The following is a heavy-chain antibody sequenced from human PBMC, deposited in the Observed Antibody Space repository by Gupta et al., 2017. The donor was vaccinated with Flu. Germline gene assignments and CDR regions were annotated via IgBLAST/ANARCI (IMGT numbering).Heavy chain of an antibody. D-gene: IGHD3-3*01. V-gene: IGHV1-69*01. CDR3: AREAPGDDDFWSGYSPQGAQSLTY. Sequence: QVQLVQSGAEVKKPGSSVKVSCKASGGTFSSYAISWVRQAPGQGLEWMGGIIPIFGTANYAQKFQGRVTITADESTSTAYMELSSLRSEDTAVYYCAREAPGDDDFWSGYSPQGAQSLTYWGQGTLVTVSS. CDR2: IIPIFGTA. CDR1: GGTFSSYA. J-gene: IGHJ4*02.